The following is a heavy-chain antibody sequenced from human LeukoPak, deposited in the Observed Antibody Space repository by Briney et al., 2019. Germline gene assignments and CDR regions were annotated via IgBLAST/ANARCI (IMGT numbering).Heavy chain of an antibody. J-gene: IGHJ4*02. V-gene: IGHV4-59*08. CDR3: ASPGVGAFDY. CDR2: IYYSGST. D-gene: IGHD1-26*01. CDR1: GGSISSYY. Sequence: SSETLSLTCTVSGGSISSYYWSWIRQPPGKGLEWIGYIYYSGSTNYNPSLKSRVTISVGTSRNQFSLKLSSVTAADTAVYYCASPGVGAFDYWGQGTLVSVPS.